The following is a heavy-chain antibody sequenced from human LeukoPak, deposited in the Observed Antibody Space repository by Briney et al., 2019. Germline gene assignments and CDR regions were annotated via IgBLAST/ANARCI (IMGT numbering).Heavy chain of an antibody. CDR2: ISYDGSNK. CDR1: GFTFSSYG. D-gene: IGHD4-17*01. Sequence: PGGSLRLSCAASGFTFSSYGMHWVRQAPGKGLEGVAVISYDGSNKYYADSVKGRFTISRDNSKNTLYLQMNSLRAEDTAVYYCAKGATTVTTRDFDYWGQGTLVTVSS. V-gene: IGHV3-30*18. J-gene: IGHJ4*02. CDR3: AKGATTVTTRDFDY.